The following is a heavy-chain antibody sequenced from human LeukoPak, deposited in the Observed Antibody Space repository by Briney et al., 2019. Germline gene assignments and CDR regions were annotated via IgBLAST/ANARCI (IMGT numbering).Heavy chain of an antibody. J-gene: IGHJ5*02. CDR3: TTNIGGYYDFWSGIRNWFDP. CDR2: ISSSSSTI. Sequence: PGGSLRLSCAASGFTFSSYGMHWVRQAPGKGLEWVSYISSSSSTIYYADSVKGRFTISRDNAKNSLYLQMNSLRAEDTAVYYCTTNIGGYYDFWSGIRNWFDPWGQGTLVTVSS. D-gene: IGHD3-3*01. V-gene: IGHV3-48*01. CDR1: GFTFSSYG.